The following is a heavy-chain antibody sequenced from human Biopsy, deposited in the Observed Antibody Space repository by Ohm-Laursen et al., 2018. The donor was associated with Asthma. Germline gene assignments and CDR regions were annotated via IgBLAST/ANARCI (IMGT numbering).Heavy chain of an antibody. J-gene: IGHJ4*02. Sequence: LSLTCAASGFTFSSYAMGWVRQAPGTGLEWVSGISASGHATYDADSVRGRFTISRDYSKNTLYLQMHSLRAEDTAVYYCARGDSSNWSHYYFDYWGQGTLVTVSS. CDR3: ARGDSSNWSHYYFDY. CDR2: ISASGHAT. CDR1: GFTFSSYA. V-gene: IGHV3-23*01. D-gene: IGHD3-22*01.